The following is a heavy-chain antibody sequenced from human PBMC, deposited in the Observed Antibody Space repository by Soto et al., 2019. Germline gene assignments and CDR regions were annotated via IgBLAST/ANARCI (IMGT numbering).Heavy chain of an antibody. CDR3: ARLTDCSNGVCYRFDY. D-gene: IGHD2-8*01. CDR2: IYPGDSET. J-gene: IGHJ4*02. Sequence: GESLKISCRGSGFTFTNYWIAWVRQMPGKGLEWMGIIYPGDSETSYSPSFQGQVTISADKSISTAYLQWSGLKASDTAIYYCARLTDCSNGVCYRFDYWGQGTLVTVSS. CDR1: GFTFTNYW. V-gene: IGHV5-51*01.